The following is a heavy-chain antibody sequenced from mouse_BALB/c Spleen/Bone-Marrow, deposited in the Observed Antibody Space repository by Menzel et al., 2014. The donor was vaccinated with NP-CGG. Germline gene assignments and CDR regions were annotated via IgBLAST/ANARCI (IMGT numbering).Heavy chain of an antibody. Sequence: EVKLMESGGGLVQPGGSLRLSCATSGFTFTDYYMSWVRQPPGKALEWLGFIRNKANGYTTEYSASVKGRFTISRDNSQSILYLQMNTLRAEDSATYYRARDDYYAMDYWGQGTSVTVSS. CDR3: ARDDYYAMDY. CDR2: IRNKANGYTT. V-gene: IGHV7-3*02. CDR1: GFTFTDYY. J-gene: IGHJ4*01.